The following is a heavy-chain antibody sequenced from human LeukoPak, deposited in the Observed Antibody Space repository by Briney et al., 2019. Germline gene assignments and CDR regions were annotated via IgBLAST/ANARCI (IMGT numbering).Heavy chain of an antibody. CDR3: ARDLVNYDFWSGSRGEFDY. CDR1: GYTFTSYG. Sequence: ASVKVSCKASGYTFTSYGISWVRQAPGQGLEWMGWISAYNGNTNYAQKFQGRVTMTRDTSISTAYMELSRLRSDDTAVYYCARDLVNYDFWSGSRGEFDYWGQGTLVTVSS. J-gene: IGHJ4*02. D-gene: IGHD3-3*01. CDR2: ISAYNGNT. V-gene: IGHV1-18*01.